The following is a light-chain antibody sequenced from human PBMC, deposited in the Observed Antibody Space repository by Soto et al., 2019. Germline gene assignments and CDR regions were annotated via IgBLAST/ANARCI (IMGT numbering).Light chain of an antibody. J-gene: IGKJ4*01. CDR2: AAS. V-gene: IGKV1-8*01. Sequence: AIRITQSPSSFSASTGDRVTITCRASQGISSYLAWYQQKPVKAPKLLIYAASTLQSGVPSRFSGSGSGTDFTLTISCMQSEDFATYYCQQYYSYPLTFGGGTKVDIK. CDR1: QGISSY. CDR3: QQYYSYPLT.